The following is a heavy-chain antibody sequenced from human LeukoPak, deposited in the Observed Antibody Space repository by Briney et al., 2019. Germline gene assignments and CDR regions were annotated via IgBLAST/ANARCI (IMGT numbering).Heavy chain of an antibody. Sequence: GGSLRLSCAASGFSFRNSWMSWVRQIPGKGLEWVANIRQDGNEIYYMDSVKGRFTIPRDNAKKSLYLQMNLLRAEDTAVYYCATLNWDDGVVSGFDRWGQGILVTVSS. V-gene: IGHV3-7*01. J-gene: IGHJ5*02. D-gene: IGHD2-2*01. CDR2: IRQDGNEI. CDR3: ATLNWDDGVVSGFDR. CDR1: GFSFRNSW.